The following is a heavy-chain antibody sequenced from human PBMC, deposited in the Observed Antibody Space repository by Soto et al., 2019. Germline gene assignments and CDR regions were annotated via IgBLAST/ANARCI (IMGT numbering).Heavy chain of an antibody. CDR1: GCAFGDYD. D-gene: IGHD1-1*01. CDR3: ERMATYGTLNWFDP. V-gene: IGHV1-8*01. CDR2: MNPNSANT. Sequence: QVQLVQSGAEVQRPGASVKVSCRASGCAFGDYDISWVRQAPGQGLEWMGWMNPNSANTGYAQKFQGRVSMTRDMSISTAYMELSRLRPEDTAIYYCERMATYGTLNWFDPWGQGALLTVSS. J-gene: IGHJ5*02.